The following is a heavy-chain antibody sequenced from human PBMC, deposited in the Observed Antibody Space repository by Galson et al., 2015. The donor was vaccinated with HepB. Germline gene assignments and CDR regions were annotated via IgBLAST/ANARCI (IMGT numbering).Heavy chain of an antibody. Sequence: SLRLSCAASGFTFSSYWMHWVRQAPGKGLVWVSRINSVGSSTSYADSVKGRFTISRDNAKNTLYLQMNSLRAEDTAVYYCARDIGLGYCSSTSCSDYGMDVWGQGTTVTVSS. D-gene: IGHD2-2*01. CDR3: ARDIGLGYCSSTSCSDYGMDV. V-gene: IGHV3-74*01. J-gene: IGHJ6*02. CDR2: INSVGSST. CDR1: GFTFSSYW.